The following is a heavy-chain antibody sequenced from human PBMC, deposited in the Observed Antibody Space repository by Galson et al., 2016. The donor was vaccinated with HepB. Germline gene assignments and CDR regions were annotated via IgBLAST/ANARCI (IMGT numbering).Heavy chain of an antibody. CDR2: INGGNGNT. Sequence: SVKVSCKASGYTFSTYDMHWVRQAPGQRLEWMGWINGGNGNTKYSQKFQGRVTITRDTSTSTAYMDMRSLTSDDTAVYYCARIPKPYYYDHSGPADYWGQGTLVTVSS. D-gene: IGHD3-22*01. CDR1: GYTFSTYD. J-gene: IGHJ4*02. V-gene: IGHV1-3*01. CDR3: ARIPKPYYYDHSGPADY.